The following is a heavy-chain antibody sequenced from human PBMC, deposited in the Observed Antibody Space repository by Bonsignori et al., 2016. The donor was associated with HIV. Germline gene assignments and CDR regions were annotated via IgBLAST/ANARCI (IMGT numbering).Heavy chain of an antibody. CDR1: GYTFTGYF. V-gene: IGHV1-2*02. CDR2: INCNSGGT. D-gene: IGHD4-23*01. CDR3: VRDRWSDQTPYFDY. J-gene: IGHJ4*01. Sequence: QVQLVQSGAEVKKPGASVKVSCKASGYTFTGYFLHWVRQAPGQAPGQGLEWMGWINCNSGGTDYAQMFRGRVTMTRDTSINTAYVELSSLRFDDTAVYYCVRDRWSDQTPYFDY.